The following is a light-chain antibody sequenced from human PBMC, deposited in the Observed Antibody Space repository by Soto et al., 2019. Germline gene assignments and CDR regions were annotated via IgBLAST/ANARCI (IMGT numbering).Light chain of an antibody. CDR3: QQYGSSPLT. Sequence: EIVLTQSPGTLSLSPGERATLSCRASQSVSSSYLAWYQQKPGQAPRLLIYGASSRATGIPDRFSGSGSGTDFTLTISRLEPGDFAVYYCQQYGSSPLTFGGGTKEDNK. V-gene: IGKV3-20*01. J-gene: IGKJ4*01. CDR1: QSVSSSY. CDR2: GAS.